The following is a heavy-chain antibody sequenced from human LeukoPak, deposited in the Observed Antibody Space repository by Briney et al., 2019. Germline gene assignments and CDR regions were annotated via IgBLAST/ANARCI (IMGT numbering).Heavy chain of an antibody. CDR1: GYTFTSYD. J-gene: IGHJ3*02. CDR3: ARGGSNLDAFDI. Sequence: ASVKVSCKASGYTFTSYDINWARQAPGQGLEWMGIINPSGGNTNYAQKFQGRVTMTRDMSTSTVYMELSSLRSEDTAVYYCARGGSNLDAFDIWGQGTMVTVSS. CDR2: INPSGGNT. D-gene: IGHD1-14*01. V-gene: IGHV1-46*01.